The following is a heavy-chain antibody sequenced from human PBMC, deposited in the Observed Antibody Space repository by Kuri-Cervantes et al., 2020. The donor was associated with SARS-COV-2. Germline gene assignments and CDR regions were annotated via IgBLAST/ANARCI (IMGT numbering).Heavy chain of an antibody. CDR3: ARVGYDFWSGPNWLDR. CDR2: FIPIFGKA. V-gene: IGHV1-69*05. J-gene: IGHJ5*02. D-gene: IGHD3-3*01. Sequence: SVKVSCKASGGTFSSYAISWVRQAPGPGLEWMRGFIPIFGKANYEQKFQGRVTITTDESTSTAYMARSSLRSEDTAVYYCARVGYDFWSGPNWLDRWGQGTLVTVSS. CDR1: GGTFSSYA.